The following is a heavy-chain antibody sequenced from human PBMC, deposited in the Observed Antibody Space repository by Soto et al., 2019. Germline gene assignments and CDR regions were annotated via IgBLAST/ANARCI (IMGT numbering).Heavy chain of an antibody. V-gene: IGHV4-39*01. Sequence: PSETLSLTCTVSGGSISSSSYYWGWIRQPPGKGLEWIGSIYYNGSTYYNPSLKSRITISVDTSKKQFSLKLSSLTAADTFVYYCARPYGDYVADWYFDLWGRGTLVTVSS. CDR1: GGSISSSSYY. D-gene: IGHD4-17*01. J-gene: IGHJ2*01. CDR3: ARPYGDYVADWYFDL. CDR2: IYYNGST.